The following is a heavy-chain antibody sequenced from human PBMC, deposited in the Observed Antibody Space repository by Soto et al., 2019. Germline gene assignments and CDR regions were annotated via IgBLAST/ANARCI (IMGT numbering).Heavy chain of an antibody. Sequence: ASVKVSCKASGYTFTSYGISWVRQAPGQGLEWMGWISAYNGNTNYAQKLQGRVTMTTDTSTSTAYMELRSLGSDDTAVYYCARDSNDVLRFLEWLADYYYYGMDVWGQGTTVTVSS. J-gene: IGHJ6*02. V-gene: IGHV1-18*01. CDR3: ARDSNDVLRFLEWLADYYYYGMDV. CDR2: ISAYNGNT. D-gene: IGHD3-3*01. CDR1: GYTFTSYG.